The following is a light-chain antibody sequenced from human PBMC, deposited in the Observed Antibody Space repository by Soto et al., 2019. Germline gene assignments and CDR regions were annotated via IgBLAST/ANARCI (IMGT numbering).Light chain of an antibody. J-gene: IGKJ3*01. CDR1: QSVSTN. CDR3: QQYGHSPPFT. CDR2: GVS. V-gene: IGKV3D-15*01. Sequence: EILMTQSPATLSVSPGERATLSCRASQSVSTNLAWYQQRPGQAPRLLIYGVSTRAPGIPDRFSGSGSGTDFTLTISRLEPEDFAVYFCQQYGHSPPFTFGPGTKVDIK.